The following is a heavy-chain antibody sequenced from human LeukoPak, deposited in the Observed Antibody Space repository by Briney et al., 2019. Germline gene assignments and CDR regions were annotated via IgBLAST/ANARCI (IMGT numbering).Heavy chain of an antibody. Sequence: PSETLSLTCTVSGGSISSSSYYWGWIRQPPGKGLEWIGSIYYSGSTYYNPSLKSRVTISVDTSKNQFSLKLSSVTAADTAVYYYARGLWFGDTPPGYWGQGTLVTVSS. CDR1: GGSISSSSYY. CDR3: ARGLWFGDTPPGY. J-gene: IGHJ4*02. V-gene: IGHV4-39*07. CDR2: IYYSGST. D-gene: IGHD3-10*01.